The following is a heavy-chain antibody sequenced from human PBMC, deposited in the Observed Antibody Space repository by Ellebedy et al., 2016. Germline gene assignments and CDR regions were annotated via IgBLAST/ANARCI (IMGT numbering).Heavy chain of an antibody. Sequence: GGSLRLSXAASGFAFSRYGMTWVRQAPGKGLEWVSSITDSGDRAYYTDSVKGRFTISRDNSKNTLYLQMNSLTAEDTAVYYCAKREVVPAAKVDAFDIWGQGTMVTVSS. CDR3: AKREVVPAAKVDAFDI. V-gene: IGHV3-23*01. D-gene: IGHD2-2*01. J-gene: IGHJ3*02. CDR2: ITDSGDRA. CDR1: GFAFSRYG.